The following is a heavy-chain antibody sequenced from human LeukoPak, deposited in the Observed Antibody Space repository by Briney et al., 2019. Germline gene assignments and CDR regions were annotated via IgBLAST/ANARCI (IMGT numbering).Heavy chain of an antibody. CDR1: GFTFSSYA. V-gene: IGHV3-33*01. D-gene: IGHD3-10*01. Sequence: PGRSLGLSCTAPGFTFSSYAIHWIRQAPGKGLEWVALVWHDGSNRYYADSVKGRFTISRDNSKNTVYLQMNSLRAEDTAVHYCARELFGSGSCPDYWGQGTLVTVSS. CDR2: VWHDGSNR. J-gene: IGHJ4*02. CDR3: ARELFGSGSCPDY.